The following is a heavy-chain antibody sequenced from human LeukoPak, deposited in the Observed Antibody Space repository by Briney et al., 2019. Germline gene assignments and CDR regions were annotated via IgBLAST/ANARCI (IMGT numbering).Heavy chain of an antibody. Sequence: PSETLSLTCAVSGYSVSSGYCWGWIRQPPGRGLEWIGEINHSGSTNYNPSLKSRVTISVDTSKNQFSLKLSSVTAADTAVYYCARGPGYSSGWYRYWGQGTLVTVSS. V-gene: IGHV4-34*01. CDR1: GYSVSSGYC. J-gene: IGHJ4*02. CDR3: ARGPGYSSGWYRY. CDR2: INHSGST. D-gene: IGHD6-19*01.